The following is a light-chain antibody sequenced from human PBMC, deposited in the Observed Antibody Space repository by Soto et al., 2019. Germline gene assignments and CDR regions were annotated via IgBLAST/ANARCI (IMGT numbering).Light chain of an antibody. V-gene: IGKV1-39*01. CDR1: QSISSY. CDR2: AAS. CDR3: QQSYSTPPALT. J-gene: IGKJ4*01. Sequence: DIQMTQSPSSLSASVGDRVTITCRASQSISSYLNWYQQKPGNAPKLLIYAASSLPSGVPSRFSGSGSGTDFTLTISSMQPEEFATYSCQQSYSTPPALTFGGGTKVEIK.